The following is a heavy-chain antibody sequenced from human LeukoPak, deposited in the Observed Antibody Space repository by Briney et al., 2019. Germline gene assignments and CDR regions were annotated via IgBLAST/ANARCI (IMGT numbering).Heavy chain of an antibody. J-gene: IGHJ4*02. CDR3: ARAEEQRWGYVDY. CDR2: ISYDGSNK. D-gene: IGHD5-24*01. Sequence: PGRSLRLSCAASGFTFSSYAMHWVRQAPGKGLEWVAVISYDGSNKYYADSVKGRFTISRDNSKNTLYLQMNSLRAEDTAVYYCARAEEQRWGYVDYWGQGTLVTVSS. V-gene: IGHV3-30-3*01. CDR1: GFTFSSYA.